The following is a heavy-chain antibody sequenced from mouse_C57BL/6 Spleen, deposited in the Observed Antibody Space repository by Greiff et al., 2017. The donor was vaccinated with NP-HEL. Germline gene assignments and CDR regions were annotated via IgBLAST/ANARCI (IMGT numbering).Heavy chain of an antibody. V-gene: IGHV5-4*03. CDR2: ISDGGSYT. CDR3: ARYDPPLAY. CDR1: GFTFSSYA. Sequence: EVKVVESGGGLVKPGGSLKLSCAASGFTFSSYAMSWVRQTPEKRLEWVATISDGGSYTYYPDNVKGRFTISRDNAKNNLYLQMSHLKSEDTSMYYCARYDPPLAYWGQGTLVTVSA. J-gene: IGHJ3*01. D-gene: IGHD2-3*01.